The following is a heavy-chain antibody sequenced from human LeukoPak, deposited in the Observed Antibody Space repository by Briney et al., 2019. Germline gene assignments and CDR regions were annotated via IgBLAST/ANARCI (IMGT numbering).Heavy chain of an antibody. V-gene: IGHV1-46*03. CDR1: GYTFTSYY. D-gene: IGHD2-21*01. Sequence: ASVKVSCKASGYTFTSYYMHWVRQAPGQGLEWMGIINPSGGSTSYAQKFQGRVTMTRDTSTTTVYMELSSLRSEDTAVYYCARVSEAGDYYYYSMDVWGKGTTVTVSS. J-gene: IGHJ6*03. CDR2: INPSGGST. CDR3: ARVSEAGDYYYYSMDV.